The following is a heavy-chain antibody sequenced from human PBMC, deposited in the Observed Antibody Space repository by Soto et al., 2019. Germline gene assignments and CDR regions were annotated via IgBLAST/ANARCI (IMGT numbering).Heavy chain of an antibody. D-gene: IGHD2-2*01. V-gene: IGHV3-11*06. Sequence: GGSLRLSCTASGFTFSDYYMSWIRQAPGKGLEWVSYISSSSSYTNYADSVKGRFTISRDNAKNSLYLQMNSLRAEDTAVYYCARDSGAVVPAAQFDYWGQGTLVTVS. CDR2: ISSSSSYT. CDR3: ARDSGAVVPAAQFDY. J-gene: IGHJ4*02. CDR1: GFTFSDYY.